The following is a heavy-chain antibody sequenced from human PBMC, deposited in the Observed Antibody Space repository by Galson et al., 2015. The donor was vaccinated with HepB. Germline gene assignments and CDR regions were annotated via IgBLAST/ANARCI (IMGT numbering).Heavy chain of an antibody. CDR2: ISGVSTDT. V-gene: IGHV3-11*06. D-gene: IGHD6-19*01. Sequence: SLRLSCAASGFTFRSYGLSWIRQAPGKGLEWISYISGVSTDTNYADSVKGRFTISRDNARNSLHLQMNGLRAEDTAVYFCARVPDIAVAGSYWYFDLWGRGTLVTVSS. CDR1: GFTFRSYG. CDR3: ARVPDIAVAGSYWYFDL. J-gene: IGHJ2*01.